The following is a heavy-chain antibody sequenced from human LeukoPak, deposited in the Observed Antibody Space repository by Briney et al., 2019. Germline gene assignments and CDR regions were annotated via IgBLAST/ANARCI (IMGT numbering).Heavy chain of an antibody. CDR3: ARESIAVAGAPFDY. V-gene: IGHV3-48*03. Sequence: GGSLRLSCAASGFTFSSYEMNWVRQAPGKGLEWVSYISSGSTIYDADSVKGRFTISRDNAKNSLYLQMNCLRAEDTAVYYCARESIAVAGAPFDYWGQGTLVTVSS. CDR1: GFTFSSYE. J-gene: IGHJ4*02. D-gene: IGHD6-19*01. CDR2: ISSGSTI.